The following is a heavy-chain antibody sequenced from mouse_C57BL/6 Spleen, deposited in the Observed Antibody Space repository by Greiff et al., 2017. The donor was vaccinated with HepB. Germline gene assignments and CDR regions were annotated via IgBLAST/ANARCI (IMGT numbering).Heavy chain of an antibody. CDR3: ARDGVYGNPSPSPPYWYFDV. V-gene: IGHV1-52*01. D-gene: IGHD2-1*01. CDR1: GYTFTSYW. Sequence: QVQLQQPGAELVRPGSSVKLSCKASGYTFTSYWMHWVKQRPIQGLEWIGNIDPSDSETHYNQKFKDKATLTVDKSSSTAYMQLSSLTSEDSAVYYCARDGVYGNPSPSPPYWYFDVWGTGTTVTVSS. J-gene: IGHJ1*03. CDR2: IDPSDSET.